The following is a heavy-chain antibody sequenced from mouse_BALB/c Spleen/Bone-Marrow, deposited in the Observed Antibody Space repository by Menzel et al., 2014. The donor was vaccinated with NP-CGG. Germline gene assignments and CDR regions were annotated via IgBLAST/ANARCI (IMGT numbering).Heavy chain of an antibody. CDR1: GFDFSGFW. J-gene: IGHJ3*01. CDR3: ARLGYYGGFAY. V-gene: IGHV4-1*02. Sequence: EVMLVESGGGLVQPGRSLKISCAASGFDFSGFWMGWVRLAPGKGLEWIGEINPDSSTINYTPSLKDRFIISRDNAKNTLYLQMSKVRSEDAALYYCARLGYYGGFAYWGQGTLVTVSA. CDR2: INPDSSTI. D-gene: IGHD2-3*01.